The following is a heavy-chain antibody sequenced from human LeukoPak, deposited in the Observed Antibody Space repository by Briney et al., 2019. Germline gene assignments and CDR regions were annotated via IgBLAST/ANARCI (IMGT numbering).Heavy chain of an antibody. J-gene: IGHJ4*02. CDR1: GGSFSGYY. CDR2: IYTSGST. D-gene: IGHD6-19*01. CDR3: AREHSAVAGYFKFDY. V-gene: IGHV4-4*07. Sequence: PSETLSLTCAVSGGSFSGYYWSWIRQPAEKGLEWIGRIYTSGSTNYNPSLKSRVTMSVDTSKNQFSLKLSSVTAADTAVYYCAREHSAVAGYFKFDYWGQGTLVTVSS.